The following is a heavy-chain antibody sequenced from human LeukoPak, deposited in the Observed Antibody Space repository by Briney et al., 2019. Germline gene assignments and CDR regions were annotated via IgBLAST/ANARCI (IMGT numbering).Heavy chain of an antibody. D-gene: IGHD2-15*01. CDR3: AKGQVCSGGSCYLFYYYYYMDV. Sequence: PGGSLRLSCAASGFTFSSYEMNWVRQAPGKGLEWVSYISSSGSTIYYADSVKGRFTISRDNAKNSLYLQMNSLRAEDTAVYYCAKGQVCSGGSCYLFYYYYYMDVWGKGTTVTVSS. CDR1: GFTFSSYE. CDR2: ISSSGSTI. V-gene: IGHV3-48*03. J-gene: IGHJ6*03.